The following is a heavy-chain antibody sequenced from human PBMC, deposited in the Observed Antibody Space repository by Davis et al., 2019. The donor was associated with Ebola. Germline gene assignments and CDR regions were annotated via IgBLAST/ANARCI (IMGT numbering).Heavy chain of an antibody. CDR1: GFTFSSYA. V-gene: IGHV3-7*01. J-gene: IGHJ4*02. Sequence: PGGSLRLSCAASGFTFSSYAMSWVRQAPGKGLEWVANIKQDGSEKYYVDSVKGRFTISRDNAKNSLYLQMNSLRAEDTAVYYCARDGFAGEGSSWYGGRNHFDYWGQGTLVTVSS. CDR3: ARDGFAGEGSSWYGGRNHFDY. CDR2: IKQDGSEK. D-gene: IGHD6-13*01.